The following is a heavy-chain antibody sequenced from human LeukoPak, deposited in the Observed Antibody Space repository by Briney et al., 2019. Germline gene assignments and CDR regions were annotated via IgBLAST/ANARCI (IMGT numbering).Heavy chain of an antibody. J-gene: IGHJ6*02. CDR1: GFTFSSYA. Sequence: GGSLRLSCAASGFTFSSYAMRWVRQAPGKELEWVSAIGAGSGAITIYADSVKGRFTISRDNSKNTLYLQMNSLRGEDTAVYYCAKNYDSGRGVPYGMDVWGQGTTVTVSS. V-gene: IGHV3-23*01. CDR2: IGAGSGAIT. D-gene: IGHD3-10*01. CDR3: AKNYDSGRGVPYGMDV.